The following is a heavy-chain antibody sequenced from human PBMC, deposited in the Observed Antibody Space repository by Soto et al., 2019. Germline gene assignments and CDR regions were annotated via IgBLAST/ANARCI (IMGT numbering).Heavy chain of an antibody. CDR1: GGSISSYY. CDR3: ARATYYDGRSGYLYYFDY. CDR2: IYYNGNT. J-gene: IGHJ4*02. D-gene: IGHD3-22*01. V-gene: IGHV4-59*01. Sequence: QVQLQESGPGLVKPSETLSLTCTVSGGSISSYYWSWIRQPPGKGLEWIGYIYYNGNTNYNPSLKSRVTISVDTSRNQFSLKLSSVTAADTAVYYCARATYYDGRSGYLYYFDYWGQGALVTVSS.